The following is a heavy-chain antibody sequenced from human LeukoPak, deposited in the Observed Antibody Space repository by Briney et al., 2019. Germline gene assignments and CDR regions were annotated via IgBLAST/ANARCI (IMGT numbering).Heavy chain of an antibody. CDR2: IYYSGST. Sequence: SETLSLTCTVSGGSISSYYWSWIRQPPGKGLEWIGYIYYSGSTNYNPSLKSRVTISVDTSKNQFSLKLSSVTAADTAVYYCARGGYRHTACDYWGQGTLVTVSS. D-gene: IGHD5-18*01. CDR1: GGSISSYY. J-gene: IGHJ4*02. V-gene: IGHV4-59*08. CDR3: ARGGYRHTACDY.